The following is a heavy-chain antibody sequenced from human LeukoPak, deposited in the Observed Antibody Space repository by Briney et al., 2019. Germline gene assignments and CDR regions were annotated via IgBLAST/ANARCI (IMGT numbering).Heavy chain of an antibody. Sequence: GGSLRLFCGASGFTVSSNYMSWVRQAPGKGLEWGSVIYSGGSTYYADSVKGRFTISRHNSKNTLYLQMNSLRAEDTAVYYCARCTYGSGSYYFDYWGQGTLVTVS. V-gene: IGHV3-53*04. CDR2: IYSGGST. CDR1: GFTVSSNY. D-gene: IGHD3-10*01. J-gene: IGHJ4*02. CDR3: ARCTYGSGSYYFDY.